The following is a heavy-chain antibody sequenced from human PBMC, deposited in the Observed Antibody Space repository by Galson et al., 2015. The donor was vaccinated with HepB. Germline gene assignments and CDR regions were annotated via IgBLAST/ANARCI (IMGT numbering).Heavy chain of an antibody. CDR2: VTGSGGTT. J-gene: IGHJ6*02. Sequence: SLRLSCAVSGFTFDSYAMSWVRQAPGKGLEWVSAVTGSGGTTYYADSVKGRFAISRDDSRNTLYLHMNSLRVEDTAVYYCAKDVKAYLYGMDVWGQGTTVSVSS. V-gene: IGHV3-23*01. CDR1: GFTFDSYA. D-gene: IGHD3-16*01. CDR3: AKDVKAYLYGMDV.